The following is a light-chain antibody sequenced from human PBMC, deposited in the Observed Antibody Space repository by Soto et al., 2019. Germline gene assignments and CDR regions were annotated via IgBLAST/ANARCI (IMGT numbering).Light chain of an antibody. CDR1: SSDVGGYNY. J-gene: IGLJ2*01. Sequence: QSALTQPASVSGSPGQSITISCTGTSSDVGGYNYVSWYLQHPGKAPKLMIYDVSNRPSGVSNRFSGSKSGNTAALTISGLQAEDEADYYCSSFASSTPGHVVFGGGTKLTVL. V-gene: IGLV2-14*01. CDR3: SSFASSTPGHVV. CDR2: DVS.